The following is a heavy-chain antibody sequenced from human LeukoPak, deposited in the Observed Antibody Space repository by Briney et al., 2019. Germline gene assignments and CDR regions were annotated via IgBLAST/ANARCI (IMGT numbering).Heavy chain of an antibody. CDR3: ARYCSSTSCHLYNWIDP. CDR1: GGSISSYY. D-gene: IGHD2-2*01. Sequence: SETLSLTCTVSGGSISSYYWSWIRQPPGKGLEWIGYIYYSGSTNYNPSLKSRVTISVDTSKNQFSLKLSSVTAADAAVYYCARYCSSTSCHLYNWIDPWGQGTLVTVSS. CDR2: IYYSGST. V-gene: IGHV4-59*01. J-gene: IGHJ5*02.